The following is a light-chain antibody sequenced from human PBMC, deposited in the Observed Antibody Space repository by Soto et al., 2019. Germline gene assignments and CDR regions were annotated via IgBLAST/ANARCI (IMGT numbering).Light chain of an antibody. CDR3: QPFAASPYT. CDR1: QSVSSHY. J-gene: IGKJ2*01. V-gene: IGKV3-20*01. CDR2: GAS. Sequence: EIVLTQSPGTLSLSPGERATLSFRASQSVSSHYLAWYQQKPGQAPRLLIYGASSRATGIPDRFSGSGSVTDFTLTISRLEPEDCAVFYCQPFAASPYTFGHGTKLESK.